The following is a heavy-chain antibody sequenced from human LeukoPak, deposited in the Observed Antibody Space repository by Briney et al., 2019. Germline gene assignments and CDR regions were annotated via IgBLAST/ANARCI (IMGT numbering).Heavy chain of an antibody. Sequence: GGSLRLSCAASGFTFSSYGMSWVRQAPGKGLEWVSTISGSGGNTYYADSVKGRFTISRDNSKNSLYLQMNSLRAEDTAVYYCARDPPVSRPHVGWFDPWGQGTLVTVSS. V-gene: IGHV3-23*01. CDR2: ISGSGGNT. CDR1: GFTFSSYG. CDR3: ARDPPVSRPHVGWFDP. D-gene: IGHD6-19*01. J-gene: IGHJ5*02.